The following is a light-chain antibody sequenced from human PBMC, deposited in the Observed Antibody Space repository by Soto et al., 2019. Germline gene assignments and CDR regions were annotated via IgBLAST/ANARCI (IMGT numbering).Light chain of an antibody. CDR2: EVT. Sequence: QSVLTQPPSASGSPGQSVTFSCTGTSSDVGGYNYVYWYQQHPGKAPKLMIYEVTKRPSGVPDRFSGSKSGNTASLTVSGLQAEDEADYYCSSYADSNSYVFGTETKVTVL. CDR3: SSYADSNSYV. V-gene: IGLV2-8*01. CDR1: SSDVGGYNY. J-gene: IGLJ1*01.